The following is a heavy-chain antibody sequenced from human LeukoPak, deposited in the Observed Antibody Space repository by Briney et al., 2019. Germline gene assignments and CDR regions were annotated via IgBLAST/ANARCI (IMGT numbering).Heavy chain of an antibody. Sequence: PGGSLRLSCAASGFTFNNYAIYWVRQAPGKGLEWVSTISGSGVNTYHADSVKGRFTISRDNSKNMVYLQMNSLKAEDTAIYYCARGGGRRDLEYWGQGTLVTVSS. V-gene: IGHV3-23*01. J-gene: IGHJ4*02. CDR2: ISGSGVNT. CDR1: GFTFNNYA. D-gene: IGHD3-3*01. CDR3: ARGGGRRDLEY.